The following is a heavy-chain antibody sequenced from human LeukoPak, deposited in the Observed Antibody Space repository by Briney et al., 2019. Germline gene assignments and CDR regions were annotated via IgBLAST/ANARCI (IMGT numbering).Heavy chain of an antibody. J-gene: IGHJ4*02. V-gene: IGHV1-2*02. CDR1: GYTFSAYY. Sequence: ASVKVSCKASGYTFSAYYLHWVRQAPGQGLEWMGWINLNSGGTIYGQTFEGRVSMTRDTSLSTAYMEMSSLRSDDTAVYYCARGSPPRRNYDSRGYYSHYFDYWGQGTLVTVSS. D-gene: IGHD3-22*01. CDR3: ARGSPPRRNYDSRGYYSHYFDY. CDR2: INLNSGGT.